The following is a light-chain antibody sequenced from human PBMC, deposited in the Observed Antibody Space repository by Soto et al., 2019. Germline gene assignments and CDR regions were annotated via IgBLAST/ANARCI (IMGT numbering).Light chain of an antibody. CDR1: QGVSSW. J-gene: IGKJ1*01. V-gene: IGKV1-12*01. CDR3: QQYGSSPQT. Sequence: DIQMTQSPSSVSASVGDRVTITCRASQGVSSWLAWYQQKPGKAPKLLIYTASNRATGVPDRFSGSGSGTDFTLTISRLEPEDFAVYYCQQYGSSPQTFGQGTKVDI. CDR2: TAS.